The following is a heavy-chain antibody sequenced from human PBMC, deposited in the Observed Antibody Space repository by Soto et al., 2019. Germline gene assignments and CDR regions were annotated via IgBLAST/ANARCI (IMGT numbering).Heavy chain of an antibody. J-gene: IGHJ6*02. CDR3: ARAGCSSTSCYTFRGYYYGMDV. V-gene: IGHV1-69*01. CDR1: GGTFSSYA. D-gene: IGHD2-2*02. CDR2: IIPIFGTT. Sequence: QVQLVQSGAEVKKPGSSVKVSCKASGGTFSSYAISWVRQAPGQGLEWMGGIIPIFGTTNYAQKFQGRVTITADESTSTAYMELSSLRSEDTAVYYCARAGCSSTSCYTFRGYYYGMDVWGQGTTVTVSS.